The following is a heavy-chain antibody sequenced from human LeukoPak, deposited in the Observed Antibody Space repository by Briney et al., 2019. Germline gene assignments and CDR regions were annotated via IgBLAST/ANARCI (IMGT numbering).Heavy chain of an antibody. CDR2: IYYSGST. J-gene: IGHJ4*02. D-gene: IGHD3-3*01. CDR1: GGSISSGGYY. Sequence: PSETLSLTCTVSGGSISSGGYYWSWIRQHPGKGLEWIGYIYYSGSTYYNPSLKSRVTISVDTSKNQFSLKLSSVTAADTAVYYCARVPDYDFRSGHQARVIDYWGQGTLVTVSS. V-gene: IGHV4-31*03. CDR3: ARVPDYDFRSGHQARVIDY.